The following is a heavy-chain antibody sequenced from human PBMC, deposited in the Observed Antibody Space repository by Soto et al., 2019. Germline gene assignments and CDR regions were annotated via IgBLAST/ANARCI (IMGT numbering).Heavy chain of an antibody. D-gene: IGHD3-3*01. J-gene: IGHJ6*03. CDR1: GFTFSSYS. CDR3: ALEWLRSMDV. CDR2: ISSSSTYI. Sequence: GGSLRLSCAASGFTFSSYSMNWVRQAPGKGLEWVSYISSSSTYIYYADAVKGRFTTSRDNAKNSLYLQMDSLRAEDTAVYFCALEWLRSMDVWGKGTTVTVSS. V-gene: IGHV3-21*01.